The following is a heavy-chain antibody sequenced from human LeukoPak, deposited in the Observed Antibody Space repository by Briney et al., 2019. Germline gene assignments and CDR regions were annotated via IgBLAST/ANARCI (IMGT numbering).Heavy chain of an antibody. CDR1: GGSVSSGSYY. Sequence: SETLSLTCTVSGGSVSSGSYYWSWIRQPPGKGLEWIGYIYYSGSTNYNPSLKSRVTISVDTSKNQFSLKLSSVTAADTAVYYCARSYDFWSGYLPPWYYYGMDVWGQGTTVTVSS. CDR3: ARSYDFWSGYLPPWYYYGMDV. D-gene: IGHD3-3*01. V-gene: IGHV4-61*01. J-gene: IGHJ6*02. CDR2: IYYSGST.